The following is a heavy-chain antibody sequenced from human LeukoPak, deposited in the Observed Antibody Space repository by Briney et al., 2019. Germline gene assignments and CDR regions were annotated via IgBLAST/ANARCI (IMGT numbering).Heavy chain of an antibody. CDR1: GGSISSYY. V-gene: IGHV4-59*12. CDR2: IYYSGST. D-gene: IGHD1-1*01. CDR3: ARRLIGLERRTDY. Sequence: SETLSLTCTVSGGSISSYYWSWIRQPPGKGLEWIGYIYYSGSTNYNPSLKSRVTISVDTSKNQFSLKLSSVTAADTAVYYCARRLIGLERRTDYWGQGTLVTVSS. J-gene: IGHJ4*02.